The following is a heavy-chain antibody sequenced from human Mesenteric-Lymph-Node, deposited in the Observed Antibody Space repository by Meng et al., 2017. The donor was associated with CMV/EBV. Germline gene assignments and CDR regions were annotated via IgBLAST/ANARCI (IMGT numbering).Heavy chain of an antibody. CDR2: IYYSGGT. J-gene: IGHJ4*02. CDR3: AARRSGSYAFDY. D-gene: IGHD3-10*01. V-gene: IGHV4-61*01. Sequence: GSGDSVSSGSYYWSWIRQPPGKGLEWIGYIYYSGGTNYNPSLKSRVTISVDTSKNQFSLKLSSVTAADTAMYYCAARRSGSYAFDYWGQGTLVTVSS. CDR1: GDSVSSGSYY.